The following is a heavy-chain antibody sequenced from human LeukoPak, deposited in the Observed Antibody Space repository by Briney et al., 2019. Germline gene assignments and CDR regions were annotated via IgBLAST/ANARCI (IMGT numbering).Heavy chain of an antibody. CDR3: ARTPPDITIFGVADY. CDR2: IYPGDSDT. Sequence: GESLKISCKGSGYSFTRYWIGWVRQMPGKGLEWMGIIYPGDSDTRYSPSFQGQVTISADKSISTAYLQWSSLKASDTAMYYCARTPPDITIFGVADYWGQGTLVTVSS. J-gene: IGHJ4*02. D-gene: IGHD3-3*01. V-gene: IGHV5-51*01. CDR1: GYSFTRYW.